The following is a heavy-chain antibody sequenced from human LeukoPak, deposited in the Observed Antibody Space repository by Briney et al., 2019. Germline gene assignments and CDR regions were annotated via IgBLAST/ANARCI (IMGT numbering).Heavy chain of an antibody. V-gene: IGHV4-59*11. CDR1: SGSIGSHY. J-gene: IGHJ3*02. D-gene: IGHD3-22*01. CDR2: TNYSGST. Sequence: SETLSLTWTVSSGSIGSHYGSWIRPPPGKGLEWIGYTNYSGSTNYNPSLKSRVTISVDTSKNQFSLKLSSVTAADAAVYYCARGKTYYDISKDAFDIWGQGTMVTVSS. CDR3: ARGKTYYDISKDAFDI.